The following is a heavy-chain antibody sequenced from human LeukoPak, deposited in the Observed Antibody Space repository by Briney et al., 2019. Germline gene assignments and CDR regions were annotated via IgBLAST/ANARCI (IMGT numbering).Heavy chain of an antibody. Sequence: GGSLRLSCAASGFTFDDYAMHWVRQAPGKGLEWVSLISGDGGSTYYADSVKGRFTISRDNSKNTLYLQMNSLRAEDTAVYYCAREGHTARPIGNAFDIWGQGTMVTVSS. CDR3: AREGHTARPIGNAFDI. V-gene: IGHV3-43*02. CDR1: GFTFDDYA. D-gene: IGHD5-18*01. CDR2: ISGDGGST. J-gene: IGHJ3*02.